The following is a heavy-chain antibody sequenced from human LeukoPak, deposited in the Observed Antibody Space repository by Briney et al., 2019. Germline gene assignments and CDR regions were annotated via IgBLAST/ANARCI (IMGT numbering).Heavy chain of an antibody. Sequence: PSKTLSLTCTVFGGSISTYYWTWIRQPPGKGLEWIGYNHYTGSTNHNPSLKSRVTMSVDTSKNQFSLKLSSVTAADTAVYYCARGRSGGDWFDSWGQGTLVTVSS. J-gene: IGHJ5*01. D-gene: IGHD3-10*01. V-gene: IGHV4-59*01. CDR3: ARGRSGGDWFDS. CDR2: NHYTGST. CDR1: GGSISTYY.